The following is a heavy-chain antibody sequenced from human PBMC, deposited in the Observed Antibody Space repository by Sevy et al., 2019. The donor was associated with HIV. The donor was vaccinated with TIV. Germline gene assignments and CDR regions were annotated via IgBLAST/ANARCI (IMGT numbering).Heavy chain of an antibody. CDR1: GFTFSNYA. Sequence: GGSLRLSCAASGFTFSNYAMSWVRQAPGKGLEWVSGISVSGVDTYHADSVKGRFTISRDNAKNSLYLQMNSLRAEDTALYYCARDGDEEYFQNWGQGTLVTVSS. CDR2: ISVSGVDT. CDR3: ARDGDEEYFQN. D-gene: IGHD7-27*01. V-gene: IGHV3-23*01. J-gene: IGHJ1*01.